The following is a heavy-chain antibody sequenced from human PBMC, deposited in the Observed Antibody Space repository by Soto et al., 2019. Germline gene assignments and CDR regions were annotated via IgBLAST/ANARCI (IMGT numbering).Heavy chain of an antibody. Sequence: PSETLSLTCAVSGYSISSGYYWGWIRQPPGKGLDWIGSIYHSGSTYYNPSLKSRVTISVDTSKNQFSLKLTSVTAAGTAVYYCARGGIAVLVDVPHWFDPWGQGTLVTVSS. D-gene: IGHD2-15*01. CDR1: GYSISSGYY. CDR3: ARGGIAVLVDVPHWFDP. V-gene: IGHV4-38-2*01. CDR2: IYHSGST. J-gene: IGHJ5*02.